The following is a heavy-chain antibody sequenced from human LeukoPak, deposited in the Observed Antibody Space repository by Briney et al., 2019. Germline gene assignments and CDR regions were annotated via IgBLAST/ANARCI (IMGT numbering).Heavy chain of an antibody. J-gene: IGHJ5*02. CDR1: GDSFSSNSVT. V-gene: IGHV6-1*01. D-gene: IGHD2-2*01. CDR3: ARRLTQYDCFDP. Sequence: KASQTLSLTCAISGDSFSSNSVTWNWIRQSPSRGLEWLGRTYYRSTWYNDYAVSVGGRITVNPDTSKNQFSLHLNSVTPEDTAVYYCARRLTQYDCFDPWGQGILVTVSS. CDR2: TYYRSTWYN.